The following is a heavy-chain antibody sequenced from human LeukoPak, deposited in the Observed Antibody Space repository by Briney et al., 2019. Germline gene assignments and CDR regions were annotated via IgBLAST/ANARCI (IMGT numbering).Heavy chain of an antibody. CDR3: ARQTRYYYDSSGYYWIPEYFQH. V-gene: IGHV4-34*01. D-gene: IGHD3-22*01. CDR1: GGSFSGYY. CDR2: INHSGST. J-gene: IGHJ1*01. Sequence: SETLSLTCAVYGGSFSGYYWSWIRQPPGKGLEWIGEINHSGSTNYNPFLKSRVTISVDTSKNQFSLKLSSVTAADTAVYYCARQTRYYYDSSGYYWIPEYFQHWGQGTLVTVSS.